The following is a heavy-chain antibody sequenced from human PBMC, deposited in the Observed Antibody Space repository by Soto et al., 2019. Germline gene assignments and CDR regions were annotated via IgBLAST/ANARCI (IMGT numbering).Heavy chain of an antibody. CDR2: ISYDGSNK. Sequence: GGSLRLSCAASGFTFSSYAMHWVRQAPGKGLEWVAVISYDGSNKYYADSVKGRFTISRDNSKNTLYLQMNSLRAEDTVVYYCAKESHCGGDCYSGRGLMDVWGQGTTVTVSS. D-gene: IGHD2-21*02. V-gene: IGHV3-30-3*01. CDR3: AKESHCGGDCYSGRGLMDV. J-gene: IGHJ6*02. CDR1: GFTFSSYA.